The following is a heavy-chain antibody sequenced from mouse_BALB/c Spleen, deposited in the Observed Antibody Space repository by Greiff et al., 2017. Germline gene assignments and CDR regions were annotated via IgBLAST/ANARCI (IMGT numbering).Heavy chain of an antibody. Sequence: EVKLMESGGGLVKPGGSLKLSCAASGFTFSSYAMSWVRQSPEKRLEWVAEISSGGSYTYYPDTVTGRFTISRDNAKNTLYLEMSSLRSEDTAMYYCARDRNGSGNFDVWGAGTTVTVSS. V-gene: IGHV5-9-4*01. D-gene: IGHD1-1*01. CDR2: ISSGGSYT. J-gene: IGHJ1*01. CDR1: GFTFSSYA. CDR3: ARDRNGSGNFDV.